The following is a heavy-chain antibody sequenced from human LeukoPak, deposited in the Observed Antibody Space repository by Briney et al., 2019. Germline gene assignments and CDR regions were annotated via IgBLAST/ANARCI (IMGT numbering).Heavy chain of an antibody. D-gene: IGHD3-22*01. CDR3: ARGYDSSGYYDY. CDR1: GYTFTGYY. Sequence: ASVKPSCKASGYTFTGYYMHWVRQAPGQGLEWMGWINPNSGGTNYAQKFQGRVTMTRDTSISTAYMELSRLRSDDTAVYYCARGYDSSGYYDYWGQGTLVTVSS. J-gene: IGHJ4*02. CDR2: INPNSGGT. V-gene: IGHV1-2*02.